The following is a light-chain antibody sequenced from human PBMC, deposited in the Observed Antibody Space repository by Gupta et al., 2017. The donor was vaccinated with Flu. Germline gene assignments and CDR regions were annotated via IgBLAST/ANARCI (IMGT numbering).Light chain of an antibody. CDR3: KQGEHCPRT. CDR2: KGS. V-gene: IGKV2D-30*01. J-gene: IGKJ2*01. CDR1: QSRGYSDGNTY. Sequence: DIAMTQSPLSLPVTLGQPASISCSSSQSRGYSDGNTYLNWFQQRPGQSPRRLIYKGSHWDFGVPDRFSGSGSGTDFTLKISRVEAEDFGVYYCKQGEHCPRTFGQGTKMEIK.